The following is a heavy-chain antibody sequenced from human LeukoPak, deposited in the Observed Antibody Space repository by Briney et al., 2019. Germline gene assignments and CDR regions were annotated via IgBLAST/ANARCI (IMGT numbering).Heavy chain of an antibody. V-gene: IGHV1-69*04. CDR3: AREINWFDP. Sequence: GAPVKVSCKASGGTFSSYTISWVRQAPGQGLEWMGRIIPILGIANYAQKFQGRVTITADKSTGTAYMELSSLRSEDTAVYYCAREINWFDPWGQGTLVTVSS. CDR2: IIPILGIA. CDR1: GGTFSSYT. J-gene: IGHJ5*02.